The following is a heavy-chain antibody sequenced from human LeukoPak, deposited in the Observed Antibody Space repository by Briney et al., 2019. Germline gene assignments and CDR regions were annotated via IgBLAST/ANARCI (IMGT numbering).Heavy chain of an antibody. V-gene: IGHV3-7*01. CDR2: IKQDGSEQ. Sequence: QPGGSLRLSCVASGFSFGSYWMSWVRQAPGKGLEWVANIKQDGSEQYSVDSVKGRFTSSRGNAKNSLYLQMNSLRVDDTAMYYCASTGGYKNAFDIWGQGTMVTVSS. D-gene: IGHD5-24*01. CDR1: GFSFGSYW. CDR3: ASTGGYKNAFDI. J-gene: IGHJ3*02.